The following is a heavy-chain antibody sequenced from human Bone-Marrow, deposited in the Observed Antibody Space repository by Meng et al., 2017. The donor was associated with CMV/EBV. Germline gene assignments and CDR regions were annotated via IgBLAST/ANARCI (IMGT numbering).Heavy chain of an antibody. CDR2: ISAYNGNT. D-gene: IGHD3-3*01. V-gene: IGHV1-18*01. J-gene: IGHJ6*02. CDR1: GYTFTSYG. CDR3: ARDDRTTYYDFWSGGSGTDV. Sequence: ASVKVSCKASGYTFTSYGISWVRQAPGQGLEWMGWISAYNGNTNYAQKLQGRVTMTTDTSTSTAYMELRSLRSDDTAVYYCARDDRTTYYDFWSGGSGTDVWGQGTTVTGSS.